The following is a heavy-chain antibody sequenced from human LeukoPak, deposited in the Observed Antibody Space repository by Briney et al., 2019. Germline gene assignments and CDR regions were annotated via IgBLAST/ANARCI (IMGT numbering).Heavy chain of an antibody. D-gene: IGHD2-21*02. CDR3: ARDRESCGGDCYSSNDAFDI. CDR1: GGTFSSYA. J-gene: IGHJ3*02. Sequence: SVKVSCKASGGTFSSYAISWVRQAPGQGLEWMGGIIPIFGTANYAQKFQGRVTITTDESTSTAYMELSSLRAEDTALYYCARDRESCGGDCYSSNDAFDIWGQGTKVTVSS. V-gene: IGHV1-69*05. CDR2: IIPIFGTA.